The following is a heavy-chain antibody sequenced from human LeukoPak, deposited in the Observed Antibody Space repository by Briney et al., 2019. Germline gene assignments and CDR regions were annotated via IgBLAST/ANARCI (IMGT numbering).Heavy chain of an antibody. CDR1: GFTFINAW. V-gene: IGHV3-15*01. J-gene: IGHJ3*02. CDR2: MKSKYECRTT. D-gene: IGHD1-26*01. CDR3: TTEYEGSGSAFD. Sequence: PGGSLRLSCAASGFTFINAWMSWVRQAPGKGLEWIGRMKSKYECRTTDHAASVKGKFTISRDNSEKALQMQSLKTGDRAVYYCTTEYEGSGSAFD.